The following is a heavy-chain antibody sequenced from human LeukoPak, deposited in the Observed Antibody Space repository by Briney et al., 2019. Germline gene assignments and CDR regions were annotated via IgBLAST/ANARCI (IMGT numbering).Heavy chain of an antibody. CDR3: ARNGGYSYGYLSFFY. CDR1: GGSISSGGYY. J-gene: IGHJ4*02. V-gene: IGHV4-31*03. D-gene: IGHD5-18*01. Sequence: SETLSLTCTVSGGSISSGGYYWSWIRQHPGKGLEWIGYIYYSGSTYYNPSLKSRVTISVDTSKNQFSLKLSSVTAADTAVYYCARNGGYSYGYLSFFYWGQGTLVTVSS. CDR2: IYYSGST.